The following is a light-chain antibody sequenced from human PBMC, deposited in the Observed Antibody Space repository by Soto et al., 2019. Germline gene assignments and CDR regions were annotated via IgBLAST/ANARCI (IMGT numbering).Light chain of an antibody. CDR1: QSVSSSY. Sequence: EIVLTQSPGTLSLCPGERATLSCRASQSVSSSYLAWYQQKPGQAPRLLIYAASSRATGIPDRFSGSVSRIDFPLTISRLEPEDCAVYYCQQCGSSPLFSFGPGTKVDVK. CDR2: AAS. V-gene: IGKV3-20*01. J-gene: IGKJ3*01. CDR3: QQCGSSPLFS.